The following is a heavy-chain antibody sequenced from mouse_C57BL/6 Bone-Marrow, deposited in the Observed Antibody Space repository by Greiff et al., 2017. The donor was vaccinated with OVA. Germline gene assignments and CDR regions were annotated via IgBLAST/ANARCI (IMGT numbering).Heavy chain of an antibody. CDR3: ARGRGYGSTYWYFDV. CDR2: IDPEDGET. Sequence: EVQLQQSGAELVKPGASVKLSCTASGFNIKDYYMHWVKQRTEQGLEWIGRIDPEDGETKFAPKFPGKGTITADTSSNTAYLQRSSLTSEDTAVYYCARGRGYGSTYWYFDVWGTGTTVTVSS. V-gene: IGHV14-2*01. J-gene: IGHJ1*03. CDR1: GFNIKDYY. D-gene: IGHD1-1*01.